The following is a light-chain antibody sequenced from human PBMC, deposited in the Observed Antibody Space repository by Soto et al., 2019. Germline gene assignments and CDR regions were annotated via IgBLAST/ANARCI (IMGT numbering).Light chain of an antibody. CDR2: GAS. V-gene: IGKV3D-15*01. J-gene: IGKJ1*01. CDR3: QQYQNSPRT. Sequence: EIVMTQSPATLSVSPGERATLSCRASQSVSSKLAWFQQKPGQAPSLLIYGASSRATGIPDRFSGSGSGTDFTLTISRLEPEDFAVYYCQQYQNSPRTFGQGTKVDIK. CDR1: QSVSSK.